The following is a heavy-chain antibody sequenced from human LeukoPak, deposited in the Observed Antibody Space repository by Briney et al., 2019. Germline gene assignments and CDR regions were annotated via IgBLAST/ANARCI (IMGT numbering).Heavy chain of an antibody. J-gene: IGHJ6*03. CDR2: IFSDGSST. CDR1: GFTFSRYW. CDR3: ARDSYYYMDV. V-gene: IGHV3-74*01. Sequence: GGSLRLSCAASGFTFSRYWMHWVRQAPGEELLWVSRIFSDGSSTNYADSMKGRFTISRDNAKNTLYLQMNSLRVEDTAVYFCARDSYYYMDVWGKGTTVTVSS.